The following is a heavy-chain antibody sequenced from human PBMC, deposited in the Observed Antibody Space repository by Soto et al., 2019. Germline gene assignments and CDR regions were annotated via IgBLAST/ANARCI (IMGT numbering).Heavy chain of an antibody. V-gene: IGHV3-13*01. CDR1: GFTFSSYD. CDR3: ARARTYYYDSSGYSTWYFDY. J-gene: IGHJ4*02. D-gene: IGHD3-22*01. Sequence: TVGSLRLSCAASGFTFSSYDMHCVRQATGNGLEWVPAIGTAGDTYYPGSVKGRFTISRENAKNSLYLQMNSLRAGDTAVYYCARARTYYYDSSGYSTWYFDYWGQGTLVTVSS. CDR2: IGTAGDT.